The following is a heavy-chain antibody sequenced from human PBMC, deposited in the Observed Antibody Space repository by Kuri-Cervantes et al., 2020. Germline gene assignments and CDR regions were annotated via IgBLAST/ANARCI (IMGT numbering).Heavy chain of an antibody. CDR1: GGSISSYY. CDR2: IYYSGST. V-gene: IGHV4-59*01. J-gene: IGHJ5*02. CDR3: ARAVPALNWFDP. D-gene: IGHD2-2*01. Sequence: GSLRLSCTVSGGSISSYYWSWIRQPPGRGLEWIGYIYYSGSTNYNPSLKSRVTISVDTSKNQFSLKLSPVTAADTAVYYCARAVPALNWFDPWGQGTRGTVSA.